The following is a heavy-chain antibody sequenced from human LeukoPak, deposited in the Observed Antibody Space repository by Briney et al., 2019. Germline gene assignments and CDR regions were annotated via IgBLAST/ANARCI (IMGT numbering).Heavy chain of an antibody. Sequence: PGGSLRLSCAASGFTFSSYSMNWVRQAPGKGLEWVSSISSSSSYIYYADSVKGRFTISRDNAKNSLYLQMNSLRAEDAAVYYCAKNIGYCSSTSCYQDYYYGMDVWGQGTTVTVSS. CDR1: GFTFSSYS. V-gene: IGHV3-21*04. D-gene: IGHD2-2*01. J-gene: IGHJ6*02. CDR2: ISSSSSYI. CDR3: AKNIGYCSSTSCYQDYYYGMDV.